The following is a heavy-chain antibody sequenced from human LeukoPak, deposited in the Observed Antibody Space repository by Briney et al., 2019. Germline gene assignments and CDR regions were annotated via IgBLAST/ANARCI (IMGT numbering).Heavy chain of an antibody. J-gene: IGHJ6*02. Sequence: PGGSLRLSCAASGFTFDDYAMHWVRQAPGKGLEWVSGISWNSGSIYYADSVKGRFTISRDNAKNSLYLQMNSLRAEDTALYYCAKGPAAMFYYGMDVWSQGTTVTVSS. V-gene: IGHV3-9*01. CDR2: ISWNSGSI. CDR1: GFTFDDYA. D-gene: IGHD2-2*01. CDR3: AKGPAAMFYYGMDV.